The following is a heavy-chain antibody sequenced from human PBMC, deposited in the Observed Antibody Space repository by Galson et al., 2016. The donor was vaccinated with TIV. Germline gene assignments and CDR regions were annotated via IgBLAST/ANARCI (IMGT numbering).Heavy chain of an antibody. CDR3: ARERTPPGPDNDTWFDP. CDR1: GGSIITKSYY. D-gene: IGHD3-22*01. V-gene: IGHV4-39*07. Sequence: ETLSLTCIVSGGSIITKSYYWGWIRQPPGKGLEWIGIVYDNGNAYYNPSLKSRVTISVDTSKNQFSLKLTSVTAADTAVYYCARERTPPGPDNDTWFDPWGHGILVAVSS. CDR2: VYDNGNA. J-gene: IGHJ5*02.